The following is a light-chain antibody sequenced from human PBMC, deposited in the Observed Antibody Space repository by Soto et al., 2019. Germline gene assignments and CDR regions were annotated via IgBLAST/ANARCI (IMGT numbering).Light chain of an antibody. J-gene: IGLJ3*02. Sequence: QSVLTQPPSVSAAPGQKVTISCSGRSSNIGNNYVSWYQQLPGTAPKLLIYDNNKRPSGIPDRFSGSKSGTSATLGITGLQTGDEADYYCGTWDSSLSVGVFGGGTKLTDL. V-gene: IGLV1-51*01. CDR3: GTWDSSLSVGV. CDR2: DNN. CDR1: SSNIGNNY.